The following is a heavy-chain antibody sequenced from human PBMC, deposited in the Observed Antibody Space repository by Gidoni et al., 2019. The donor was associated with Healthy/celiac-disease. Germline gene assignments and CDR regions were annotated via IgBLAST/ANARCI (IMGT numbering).Heavy chain of an antibody. V-gene: IGHV4-59*01. Sequence: QVQLQESGPGLVKPSETLSLTCTVSGGSISSYYWSWIRQPPGKGLEWIGYIYYSGSTNYNPSLKSRVTISVDTSKNQFSLKLSSVTAADTAVYYCARGGRDYYGMDVWGQGTTVTVSS. CDR3: ARGGRDYYGMDV. CDR2: IYYSGST. J-gene: IGHJ6*02. CDR1: GGSISSYY. D-gene: IGHD1-26*01.